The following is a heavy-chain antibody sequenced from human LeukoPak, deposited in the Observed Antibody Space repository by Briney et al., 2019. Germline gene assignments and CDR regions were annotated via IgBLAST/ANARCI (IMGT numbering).Heavy chain of an antibody. V-gene: IGHV3-74*01. Sequence: PVGSLRLSCAASGFTFSSYWMHWVRHAPGKGLGWVSRSNSDGSSTSYADSVRGRFSISRDNAKNTLYLQMNSLRAEDTAVYYCARGLSGYASSLGYWGQGTLVTVSA. CDR3: ARGLSGYASSLGY. D-gene: IGHD6-6*01. CDR1: GFTFSSYW. J-gene: IGHJ4*02. CDR2: SNSDGSST.